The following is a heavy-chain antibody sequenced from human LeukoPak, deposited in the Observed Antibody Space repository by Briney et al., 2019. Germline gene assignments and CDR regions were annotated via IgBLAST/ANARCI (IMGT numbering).Heavy chain of an antibody. CDR2: INTDGSST. Sequence: PGGSLRLSCAASGFTFSNYWMHWVRQAPGKGLVWVSRINTDGSSTNYADSVKGRFTISRDNAKNTLYLQMNSLRAEDTAVNYCARDLLYDSSGYYPGYWGQGTLVTVSS. J-gene: IGHJ4*02. CDR3: ARDLLYDSSGYYPGY. CDR1: GFTFSNYW. D-gene: IGHD3-22*01. V-gene: IGHV3-74*01.